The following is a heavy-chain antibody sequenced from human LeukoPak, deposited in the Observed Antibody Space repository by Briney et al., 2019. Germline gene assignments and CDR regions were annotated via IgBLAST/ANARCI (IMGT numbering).Heavy chain of an antibody. Sequence: ASVKVSCKASGYTFIGYYMHWVRQAPGQGLEWMGWINPNSGGTNYAQKFQGRVTMTRGMSTSTAYMELSRLGSDDTAVYYCARVHRIYGMDVWGQGTTVTVSS. J-gene: IGHJ6*02. CDR3: ARVHRIYGMDV. CDR1: GYTFIGYY. CDR2: INPNSGGT. V-gene: IGHV1-2*02.